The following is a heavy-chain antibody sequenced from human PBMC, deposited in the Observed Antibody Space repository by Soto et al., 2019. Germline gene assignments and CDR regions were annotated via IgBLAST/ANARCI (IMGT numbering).Heavy chain of an antibody. V-gene: IGHV4-39*01. CDR1: GGSISSGDYY. D-gene: IGHD2-15*01. CDR3: ARHLTYCSAGSCYSDFPYYGMDV. CDR2: IFYSGST. J-gene: IGHJ6*02. Sequence: SETLSLTCTVSGGSISSGDYYWSWIRQPPGKGLEWIGSIFYSGSTYYNPSLKSRVTISVDTSKNQFSLKLSSVTAADTAVYYCARHLTYCSAGSCYSDFPYYGMDVWGQGTTVT.